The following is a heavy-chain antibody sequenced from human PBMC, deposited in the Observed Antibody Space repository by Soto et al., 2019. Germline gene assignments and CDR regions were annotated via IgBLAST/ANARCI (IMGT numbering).Heavy chain of an antibody. D-gene: IGHD6-13*01. CDR2: ISLDSVSI. J-gene: IGHJ6*02. Sequence: TGGSLRLSCAASGFTFDDYAMHWVRQAPGKGLEWVSGISLDSVSIGYADSVKGRFTISRDNAKNSLYLQMNSLRAEDTALYYCAKDISSSYPPNYYYYGMDVWGQGATVTVSS. CDR3: AKDISSSYPPNYYYYGMDV. V-gene: IGHV3-9*01. CDR1: GFTFDDYA.